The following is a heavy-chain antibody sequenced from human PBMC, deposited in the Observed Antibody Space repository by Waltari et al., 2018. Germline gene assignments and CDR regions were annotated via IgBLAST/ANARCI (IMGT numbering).Heavy chain of an antibody. CDR1: GYTFTGYY. CDR3: AKDHLALLWFGELTPFDY. V-gene: IGHV1-2*02. CDR2: MNPNSGVA. D-gene: IGHD3-10*01. Sequence: QVQLVQSGAEVKKPGASVKVSCKASGYTFTGYYMHWVRQAPGQGLEWVRWMNPNSGVANYARKFQGRVTMTRDTSISTAYMGLSRLRSDDTAVYYCAKDHLALLWFGELTPFDYWGQGTLVTVSS. J-gene: IGHJ4*02.